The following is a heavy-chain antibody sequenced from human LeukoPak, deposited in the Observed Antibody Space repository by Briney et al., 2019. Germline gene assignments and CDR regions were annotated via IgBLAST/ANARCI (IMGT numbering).Heavy chain of an antibody. CDR3: ATYSSSFGFDY. J-gene: IGHJ4*02. V-gene: IGHV4-61*09. CDR1: GGSISSGSYY. D-gene: IGHD6-6*01. Sequence: SETLSLTCTVSGGSISSGSYYWSWIRQPAGTGLEWIGHIYTSGSTDYNPSLKSRVTISVDTSKNQFSLRLGSVTAADTAVYYCATYSSSFGFDYWGQGTLVTVSS. CDR2: IYTSGST.